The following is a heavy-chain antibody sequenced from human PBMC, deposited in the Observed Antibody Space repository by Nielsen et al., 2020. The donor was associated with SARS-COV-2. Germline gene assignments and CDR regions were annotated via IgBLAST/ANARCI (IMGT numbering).Heavy chain of an antibody. V-gene: IGHV1-2*04. CDR3: ARVSEMATIGPFDY. CDR2: INPNSGGT. Sequence: VRQAPGQGLEWMGWINPNSGGTNYAQKFQGWVTMTRDTSIGTAYMELSSLRSEDTAVYYCARVSEMATIGPFDYWGQGTLVTVSS. J-gene: IGHJ4*02. D-gene: IGHD5-24*01.